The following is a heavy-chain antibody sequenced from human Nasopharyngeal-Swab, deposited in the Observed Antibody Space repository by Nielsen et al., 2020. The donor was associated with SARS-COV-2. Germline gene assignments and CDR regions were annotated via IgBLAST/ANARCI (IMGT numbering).Heavy chain of an antibody. J-gene: IGHJ4*02. CDR1: GFLFRDYY. CDR3: ARDFSRGFDY. Sequence: GESLQISCPASGFLFRDYYMSWIRQAPGKGLEWVSYISSSGSTIYYADSVKGRFTISRDNAKNSLYLQMNSLRAEDTAVYYCARDFSRGFDYWGQGTLVIVSS. CDR2: ISSSGSTI. V-gene: IGHV3-11*04.